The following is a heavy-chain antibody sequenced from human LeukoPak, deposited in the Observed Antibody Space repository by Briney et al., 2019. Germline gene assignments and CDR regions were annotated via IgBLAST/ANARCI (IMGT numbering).Heavy chain of an antibody. D-gene: IGHD6-13*01. Sequence: PGGSLRLSCAASGFTFSSFAMSWVRQAPGKGLEWVSGISGSGGGTYYADSVKGRFTISRDNSKNTLYLQMNSLRTEDTAEYYCAKDLRYSSSWYPFDYWGQGTLVTVSS. CDR3: AKDLRYSSSWYPFDY. J-gene: IGHJ4*02. CDR1: GFTFSSFA. V-gene: IGHV3-23*01. CDR2: ISGSGGGT.